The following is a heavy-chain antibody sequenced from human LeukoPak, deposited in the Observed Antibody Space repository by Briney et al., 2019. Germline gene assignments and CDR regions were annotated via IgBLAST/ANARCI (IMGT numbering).Heavy chain of an antibody. CDR1: GYTFTGYY. CDR2: INPNSGGT. D-gene: IGHD3-22*01. Sequence: ASVKVSCKASGYTFTGYYMHWVRQAPGQGLEWMGWINPNSGGTNYAQKFQGRVTMTRDTSISTAYMELSRLRSDDTAVYYCARILNYYYDSSGDDYWGQGTLVTVSS. CDR3: ARILNYYYDSSGDDY. J-gene: IGHJ4*02. V-gene: IGHV1-2*02.